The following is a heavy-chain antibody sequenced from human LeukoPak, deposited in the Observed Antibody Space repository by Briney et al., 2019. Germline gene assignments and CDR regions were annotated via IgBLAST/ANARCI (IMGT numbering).Heavy chain of an antibody. D-gene: IGHD1-26*01. CDR2: MNPNSGNT. J-gene: IGHJ6*03. V-gene: IGHV1-8*01. Sequence: ASVKVSCKAAGYTFTSYDINWVRQATRQRLEWMGWMNPNSGNTGYAHTFQGGVTMTRNTSISTPYMQLSSLRSDDTPGYYCSRDPITEWDLVYYHNYIHVWGTGTSVTISS. CDR1: GYTFTSYD. CDR3: SRDPITEWDLVYYHNYIHV.